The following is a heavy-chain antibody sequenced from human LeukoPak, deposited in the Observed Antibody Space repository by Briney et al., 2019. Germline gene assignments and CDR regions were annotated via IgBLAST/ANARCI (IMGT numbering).Heavy chain of an antibody. D-gene: IGHD5-18*01. V-gene: IGHV1-69*06. CDR1: GCTFSSYA. CDR3: ASRILNTAILTKQNFDY. CDR2: IIPIFGTA. J-gene: IGHJ4*02. Sequence: SVTVSFKASGCTFSSYAFGWVRQAPAQGLEWVGGIIPIFGTANKAHKFSGRVTITADKSTSTAYLKLSSLRSENTAVYCCASRILNTAILTKQNFDYRGQGTLVTVSP.